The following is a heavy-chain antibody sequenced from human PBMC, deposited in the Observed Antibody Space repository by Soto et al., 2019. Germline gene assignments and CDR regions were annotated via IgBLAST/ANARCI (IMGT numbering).Heavy chain of an antibody. V-gene: IGHV3-49*03. J-gene: IGHJ6*02. CDR3: TRVSCSSTSCWAIYGMDV. Sequence: GGSLRLSCTASGFTFGDYAMSWFRQAPGKGLEWVGFIRSKAYGGTTEYAASVKGRFTISRDDSKSIAYLQMNSLKTEDTAVYYCTRVSCSSTSCWAIYGMDVWGQGTTVTVYS. CDR2: IRSKAYGGTT. CDR1: GFTFGDYA. D-gene: IGHD2-2*01.